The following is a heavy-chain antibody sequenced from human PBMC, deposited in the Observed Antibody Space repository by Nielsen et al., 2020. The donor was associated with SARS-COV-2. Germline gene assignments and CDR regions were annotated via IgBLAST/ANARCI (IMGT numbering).Heavy chain of an antibody. CDR1: GFTFSSYA. CDR2: ISYDGSNK. V-gene: IGHV3-30*04. D-gene: IGHD6-13*01. Sequence: GESLKISCAASGFTFSSYAMHWVRQAPGKGLEWVAVISYDGSNKYYADSVKGRFTISRDNSKNTPYLQMNSLRAEDTAVYYCAKEVAAADSSDFDYWGQGTLVTVSS. J-gene: IGHJ4*02. CDR3: AKEVAAADSSDFDY.